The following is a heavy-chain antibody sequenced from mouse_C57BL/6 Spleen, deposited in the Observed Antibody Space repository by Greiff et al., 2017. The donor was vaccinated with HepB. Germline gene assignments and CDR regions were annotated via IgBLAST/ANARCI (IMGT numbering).Heavy chain of an antibody. J-gene: IGHJ1*03. CDR3: ASYYYGSSFHWYFDV. V-gene: IGHV5-6*01. D-gene: IGHD1-1*01. CDR2: ISSGGSYT. CDR1: GFTFSSYG. Sequence: EVQLVESGGDLVKPGGSLKLSCAASGFTFSSYGMSWVRQTPDKRLEWVATISSGGSYTYYPDSVKGRFTISRDNAKNTLYLQMSSLKSEDTAMYYCASYYYGSSFHWYFDVWGTGTTVTVAS.